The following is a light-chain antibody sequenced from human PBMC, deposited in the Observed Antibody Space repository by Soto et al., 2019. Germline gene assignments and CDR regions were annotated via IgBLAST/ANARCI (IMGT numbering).Light chain of an antibody. V-gene: IGKV2-28*01. J-gene: IGKJ1*01. CDR3: MQTLQIRT. CDR1: QSLLHRNGYNY. CDR2: LGS. Sequence: EIVMTQSPLSLPVTPGEPASISCRSSQSLLHRNGYNYLDWYLQKPGQSPQLLIYLGSNRASGVPDRFSGSGSGTDFTLKISRVEAEDVGVYYCMQTLQIRTFGQGTKV.